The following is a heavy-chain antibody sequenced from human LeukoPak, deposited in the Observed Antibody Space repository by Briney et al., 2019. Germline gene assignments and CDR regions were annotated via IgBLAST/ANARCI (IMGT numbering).Heavy chain of an antibody. CDR1: GFTFSKYW. J-gene: IGHJ4*02. CDR2: IKRDGSEK. Sequence: GGSLRLSCAASGFTFSKYWMTWLRQAPGKGPEWVANIKRDGSEKYYVDSVKGRFTISRDNAKNSLYLQMNSLRAEDTAVYYCVRDFGFWGQGTLVTVSS. CDR3: VRDFGF. V-gene: IGHV3-7*01.